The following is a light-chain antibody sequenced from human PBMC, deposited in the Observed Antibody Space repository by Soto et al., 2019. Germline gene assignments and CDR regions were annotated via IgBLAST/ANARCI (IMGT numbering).Light chain of an antibody. CDR2: DNN. CDR3: QSYDKRVTAYV. J-gene: IGLJ1*01. V-gene: IGLV1-51*01. Sequence: QSVLTQPPSMSAAPGQKVTISCSGSSSNIGNNFVSWYQQLPGTAPKLLIYDNNKRPSGIPDRFSASKSGTSATLGITGLQAEDEGHYFCQSYDKRVTAYVFGSGTKVTVL. CDR1: SSNIGNNF.